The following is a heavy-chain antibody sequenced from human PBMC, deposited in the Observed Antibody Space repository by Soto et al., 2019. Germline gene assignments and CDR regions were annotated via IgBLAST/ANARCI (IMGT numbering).Heavy chain of an antibody. V-gene: IGHV1-18*04. CDR2: ISAYNGDT. CDR3: AREAEDSQQLVRGWFDP. D-gene: IGHD6-13*01. CDR1: GYTFTSYG. Sequence: QVQLVQSGAEVKKPGASVKVSCKASGYTFTSYGISWVRQAPGQGLEWMGWISAYNGDTNYAQKLQGRVTMTTDTSTSTAYMELRSLRSDDTAVYYCAREAEDSQQLVRGWFDPWGQGTLVTVSS. J-gene: IGHJ5*02.